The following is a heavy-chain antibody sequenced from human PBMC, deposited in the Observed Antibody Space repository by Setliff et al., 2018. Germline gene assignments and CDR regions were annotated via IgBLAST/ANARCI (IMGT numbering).Heavy chain of an antibody. Sequence: SETLSLTCAVYGGSFSGYYWSWIRQPPGKGLEWIGEINHSGSTNYNPSLKSRVTISVDTSKNQFSLKLSSVTAADTAVYYCARRKYNFWSGFNWFDPWGQGTLVTVSS. CDR3: ARRKYNFWSGFNWFDP. D-gene: IGHD3-3*01. CDR1: GGSFSGYY. CDR2: INHSGST. V-gene: IGHV4-34*01. J-gene: IGHJ5*02.